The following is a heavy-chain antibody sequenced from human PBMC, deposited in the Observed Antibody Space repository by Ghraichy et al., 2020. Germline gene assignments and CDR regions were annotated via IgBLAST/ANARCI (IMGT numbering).Heavy chain of an antibody. J-gene: IGHJ4*02. CDR1: GFTFSDYT. Sequence: GGSLRLSCSVSGFTFSDYTMHWVRQAPGKGLESVSVITGNGGRTFYVNSVKGRFTISRDNSKNTLYLQMGGQRTEDTAVYYCAREPETGTVDYWGQGTLVTVSS. CDR3: AREPETGTVDY. CDR2: ITGNGGRT. V-gene: IGHV3-64*01. D-gene: IGHD1-1*01.